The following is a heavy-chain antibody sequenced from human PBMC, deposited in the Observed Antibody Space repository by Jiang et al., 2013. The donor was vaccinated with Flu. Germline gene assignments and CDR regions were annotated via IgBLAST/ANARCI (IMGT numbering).Heavy chain of an antibody. CDR1: GFTFSSHA. J-gene: IGHJ4*02. V-gene: IGHV3-23*01. CDR2: ISGSGAST. Sequence: VASGFTFSSHAMSWVRQAPGKGLEWVSGISGSGASTYYADSVKGRFTISKDESKNTMYLQTNSLRADDTAVYYCAKHMPGPYYDETSGEAFDYWGQGTLVTVSS. D-gene: IGHD3-22*01. CDR3: AKHMPGPYYDETSGEAFDY.